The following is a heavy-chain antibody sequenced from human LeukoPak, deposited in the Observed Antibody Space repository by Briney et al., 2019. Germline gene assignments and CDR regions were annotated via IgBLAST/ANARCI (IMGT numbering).Heavy chain of an antibody. CDR2: IRYDGSNK. J-gene: IGHJ4*02. D-gene: IGHD6-13*01. V-gene: IGHV3-30*02. Sequence: PGGSLRLSCAASGFTFSSYGMHWVRQAPGKGLEWVAFIRYDGSNKYYADSVKGRFTISRDNSKNTLYLQMNSLRAEDTAVYYCARRSSWYRGIDYWGQGTLVTVSS. CDR1: GFTFSSYG. CDR3: ARRSSWYRGIDY.